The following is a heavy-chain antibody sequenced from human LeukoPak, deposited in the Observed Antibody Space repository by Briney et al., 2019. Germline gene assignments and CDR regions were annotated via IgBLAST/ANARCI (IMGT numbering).Heavy chain of an antibody. V-gene: IGHV3-21*01. J-gene: IGHJ5*02. CDR1: GFTFSHYS. CDR3: ARGVPQQCWFDP. D-gene: IGHD6-13*01. CDR2: ISGNSNSI. Sequence: GGSLRLSSAVSGFTFSHYSMNWVRQAPGKGLEWVSSISGNSNSIYYADSVKGRFTVSRDNAKNSLFLRMNSLRVEDTAVYYCARGVPQQCWFDPWGQGTLVTVSS.